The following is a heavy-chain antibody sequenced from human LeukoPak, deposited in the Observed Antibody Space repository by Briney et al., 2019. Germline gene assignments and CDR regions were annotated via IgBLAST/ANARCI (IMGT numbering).Heavy chain of an antibody. CDR3: ARAGGITGYYLGRPFDY. CDR1: GYTCTGYY. V-gene: IGHV1-2*02. D-gene: IGHD1-20*01. CDR2: INPNSGGT. J-gene: IGHJ4*02. Sequence: GASVKVSCKASGYTCTGYYMHWVRQAPGQGLEWMGWINPNSGGTNYAQKFQGRVTMTRDTSISTAYMELSRLRSDDTAVYYCARAGGITGYYLGRPFDYWGQGTLVTVSS.